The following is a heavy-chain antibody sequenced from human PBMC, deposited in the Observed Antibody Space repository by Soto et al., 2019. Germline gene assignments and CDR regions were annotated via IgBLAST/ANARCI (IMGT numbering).Heavy chain of an antibody. D-gene: IGHD6-6*01. CDR1: GFTFSSYG. CDR2: IWYDGSNK. Sequence: GGSLRLSCAASGFTFSSYGMHWVRQAPGKGLEWVAVIWYDGSNKYYADSVKGRFTISRDNSKNTLYLQMNSLRAEDTAVYYCARDSSSPTFDVWGQGTMVTVSS. CDR3: ARDSSSPTFDV. V-gene: IGHV3-33*01. J-gene: IGHJ3*01.